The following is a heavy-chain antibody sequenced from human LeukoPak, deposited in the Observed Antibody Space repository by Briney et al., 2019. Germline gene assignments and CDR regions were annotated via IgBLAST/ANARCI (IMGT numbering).Heavy chain of an antibody. Sequence: PSETLSLTCTVSGGSVSSYYWSWLRQPPEKGLEWIGFIYHSGTTHYKSSPKSRVTISVDTSKDQFSLRLSSVTAADTALYYCARHSAYSPHYFDYWGQETLVTVSS. V-gene: IGHV4-59*08. CDR3: ARHSAYSPHYFDY. D-gene: IGHD1-26*01. J-gene: IGHJ4*02. CDR1: GGSVSSYY. CDR2: IYHSGTT.